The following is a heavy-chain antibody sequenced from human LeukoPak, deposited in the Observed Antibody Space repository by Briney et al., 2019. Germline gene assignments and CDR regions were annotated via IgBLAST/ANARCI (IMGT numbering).Heavy chain of an antibody. CDR3: ARDQRNSGSYRFEY. D-gene: IGHD1-26*01. CDR2: ISGSGGGP. J-gene: IGHJ4*02. V-gene: IGHV3-23*01. Sequence: PGGSLRLSCAASGFTFNKYAMSWVRQAPGKGLEWVSGISGSGGGPYYADSVKGRFTISRDNSKNTLFLQMNSLRADDTAVYYCARDQRNSGSYRFEYWGQGTLVTVSS. CDR1: GFTFNKYA.